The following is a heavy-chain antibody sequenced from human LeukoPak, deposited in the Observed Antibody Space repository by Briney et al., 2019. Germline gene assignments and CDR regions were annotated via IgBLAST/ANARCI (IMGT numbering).Heavy chain of an antibody. Sequence: GGSLRLSCAASGRAIKLYMMNWVRQAPGKGLEWVSSISDRGGHIYYADSVKGRFTISRDNARNSLYLQMNSLRAEDTAVYYCARDRDWNSGFDYWGQGTLVTVSS. CDR2: ISDRGGHI. CDR1: GRAIKLYM. V-gene: IGHV3-21*01. D-gene: IGHD1-7*01. J-gene: IGHJ4*02. CDR3: ARDRDWNSGFDY.